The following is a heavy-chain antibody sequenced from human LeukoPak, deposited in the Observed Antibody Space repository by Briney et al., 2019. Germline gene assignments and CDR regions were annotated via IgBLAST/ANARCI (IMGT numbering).Heavy chain of an antibody. CDR2: ISGSGGST. D-gene: IGHD3-22*01. Sequence: SGGSLRLSCAASGFTFSSYAMSWVRQAPGKGLEWVSAISGSGGSTYYADSVKGRFTISRDNSKNTLYLQMNSLRAEDTAVYYCAKDRDYYDSSGYFDYWGQGTLVIVSS. V-gene: IGHV3-23*01. J-gene: IGHJ4*02. CDR3: AKDRDYYDSSGYFDY. CDR1: GFTFSSYA.